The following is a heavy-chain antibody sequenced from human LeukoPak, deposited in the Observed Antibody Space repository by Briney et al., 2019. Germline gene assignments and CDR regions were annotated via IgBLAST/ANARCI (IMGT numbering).Heavy chain of an antibody. CDR1: GFTFSSYE. CDR2: ISDTGSTI. CDR3: ARDRDDYFDY. J-gene: IGHJ4*02. V-gene: IGHV3-48*03. Sequence: GGSLRLSCAASGFTFSSYELNWVRQAPGKGLEWVSYISDTGSTIYYADSVEGRFTISRDNAKNTLYLQMNSLRAEDTALYYCARDRDDYFDYWGQGTLVTVSS. D-gene: IGHD3-10*01.